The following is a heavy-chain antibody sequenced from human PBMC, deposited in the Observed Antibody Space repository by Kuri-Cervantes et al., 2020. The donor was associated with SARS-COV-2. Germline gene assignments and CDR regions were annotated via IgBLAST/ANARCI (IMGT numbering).Heavy chain of an antibody. J-gene: IGHJ6*02. CDR2: IVVGSGNT. D-gene: IGHD6-13*01. CDR1: GFTPTSSA. Sequence: SVKVSCKASGFTPTSSAMQWVRQARGQRLEWIGWIVVGSGNTNYAQKFQERVTITRDMSTSTAYMELSSLRAEDTAVYYCAGGIAAAGTNYYYGMDVWGQGTTVTVSS. CDR3: AGGIAAAGTNYYYGMDV. V-gene: IGHV1-58*02.